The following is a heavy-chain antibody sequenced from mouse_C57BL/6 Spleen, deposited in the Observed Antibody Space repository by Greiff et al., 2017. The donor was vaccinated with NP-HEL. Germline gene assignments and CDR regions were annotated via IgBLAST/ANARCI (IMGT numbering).Heavy chain of an antibody. D-gene: IGHD2-4*01. Sequence: QVQLQQPGAELVKPGASVKMSCKASGYTFTSYWITWVKQRPGQGLEWIGDIYPGSGSTNYNEKFKSKATLTVDTSSSTAYMQLSSLTSEDSAVYYCARKDDYDGAMDYWGQGTSVTVSS. CDR3: ARKDDYDGAMDY. CDR1: GYTFTSYW. J-gene: IGHJ4*01. CDR2: IYPGSGST. V-gene: IGHV1-55*01.